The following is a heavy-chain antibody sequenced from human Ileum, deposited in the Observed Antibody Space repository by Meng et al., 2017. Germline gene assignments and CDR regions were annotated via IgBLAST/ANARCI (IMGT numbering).Heavy chain of an antibody. D-gene: IGHD2-2*01. CDR1: GGYATSNSYY. Sequence: HVDRLESGRGVVRPSGALSLACIMSGGYATSNSYYCTWIRPAPEEGVELIGYIYHSGNTHYNPTLKTPVTMSIDTSKNTFSLRLSSVTVADTAVYYCAMVSNADNYQLDYWGQGILVTVSS. CDR2: IYHSGNT. J-gene: IGHJ4*02. CDR3: AMVSNADNYQLDY. V-gene: IGHV4-61*01.